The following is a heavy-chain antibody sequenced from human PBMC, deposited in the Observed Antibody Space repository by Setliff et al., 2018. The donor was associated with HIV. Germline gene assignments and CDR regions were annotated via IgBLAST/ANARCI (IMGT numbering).Heavy chain of an antibody. J-gene: IGHJ3*01. CDR3: AKPRIFDSFDV. CDR2: INPNNGGT. Sequence: ASVKVSCKALTFLVTGYNIHWVRLAPGRGPEWLGRINPNNGGTDYAQKFQGRVTMSLDTSTNTVYLELKGLTSDDTAVYYCAKPRIFDSFDVWGPGTVVTVSS. V-gene: IGHV1-2*06. CDR1: TFLVTGYN. D-gene: IGHD2-15*01.